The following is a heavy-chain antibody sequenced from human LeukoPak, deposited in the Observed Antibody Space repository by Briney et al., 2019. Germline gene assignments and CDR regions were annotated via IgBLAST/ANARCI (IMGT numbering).Heavy chain of an antibody. D-gene: IGHD2-21*01. CDR2: ISGSGGST. J-gene: IGHJ4*02. CDR3: AKGRPAYCGGDCYSDY. V-gene: IGHV3-23*01. Sequence: GGSLRLSCAASGFTFSSYAMSWVRQAPWKGLEWVSAISGSGGSTYYADSVKGRFTISRDNSKNTLYLQMNSLRAEDTAVYYCAKGRPAYCGGDCYSDYWGQGTLVTVSS. CDR1: GFTFSSYA.